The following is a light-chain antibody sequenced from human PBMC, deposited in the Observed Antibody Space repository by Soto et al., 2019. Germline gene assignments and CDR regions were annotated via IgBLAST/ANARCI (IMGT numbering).Light chain of an antibody. CDR1: QRVANNY. J-gene: IGKJ2*01. CDR3: HQTGSLPFT. V-gene: IGKV3-20*01. CDR2: DAS. Sequence: EIVLTQSPGTLSLSPGERATLSCRASQRVANNYLSWHQQKPGQVPRLLIYDASIRATGIPDRFSGSGSGTDFTLTISRLEVEDFAVYFCHQTGSLPFTFGQGTKLEIK.